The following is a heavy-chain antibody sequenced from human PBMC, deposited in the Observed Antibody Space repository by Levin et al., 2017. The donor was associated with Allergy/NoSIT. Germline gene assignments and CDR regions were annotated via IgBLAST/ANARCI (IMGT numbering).Heavy chain of an antibody. J-gene: IGHJ4*02. V-gene: IGHV3-30*04. D-gene: IGHD5-12*01. CDR3: ARSRQEWLYFDY. CDR1: GFTFSSYA. Sequence: GGSLRLSCAASGFTFSSYAMHWVRQAPGKGLEWVAVISYDGSNKYYADSVKGRFTISRDNSKNTLYLQMNSLRAEDTAVYYCARSRQEWLYFDYWGQGTLVTVSS. CDR2: ISYDGSNK.